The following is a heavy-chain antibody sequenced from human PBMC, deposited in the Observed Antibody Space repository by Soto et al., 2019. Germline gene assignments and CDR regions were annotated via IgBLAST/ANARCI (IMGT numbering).Heavy chain of an antibody. CDR1: GGSISSYY. CDR2: IYYSGST. V-gene: IGHV4-59*12. Sequence: PSETLSLTCTVSGGSISSYYWSWIRQPPGKGLEWIGYIYYSGSTNYKPSLKSRVTISVDTSKNQFSLKLSSVTAADTAVYYCARDLKAASYYYGMDVWGQGTTVTVSS. J-gene: IGHJ6*02. CDR3: ARDLKAASYYYGMDV. D-gene: IGHD6-25*01.